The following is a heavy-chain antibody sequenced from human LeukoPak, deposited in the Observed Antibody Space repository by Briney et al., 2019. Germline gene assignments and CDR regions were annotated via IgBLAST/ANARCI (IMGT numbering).Heavy chain of an antibody. CDR1: GGSFSGYY. V-gene: IGHV4-34*01. Sequence: PSETLSLTCAVYGGSFSGYYWSWIRQPPGKGLEWIGEINHSGSTNFNPSLKSRVTISVDTSKNQFSLKLSSVTAADTAVYYCARKRYFPDYYYYGMDVRGQGTTVTVSS. D-gene: IGHD3-9*01. CDR3: ARKRYFPDYYYYGMDV. CDR2: INHSGST. J-gene: IGHJ6*02.